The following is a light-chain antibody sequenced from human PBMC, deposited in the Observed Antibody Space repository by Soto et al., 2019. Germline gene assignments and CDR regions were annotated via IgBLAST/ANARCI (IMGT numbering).Light chain of an antibody. CDR1: QSFRGL. CDR3: QQYGSSGT. CDR2: GAS. Sequence: EIVMTQSPATLSVSPGESATLSCRASQSFRGLLAWYQQKPGQAPRLLIYGASNRATGIPDRFSGSGSGTDFTLTISRLEPEDFAVYYCQQYGSSGTFGQGTKVDIK. V-gene: IGKV3-20*01. J-gene: IGKJ1*01.